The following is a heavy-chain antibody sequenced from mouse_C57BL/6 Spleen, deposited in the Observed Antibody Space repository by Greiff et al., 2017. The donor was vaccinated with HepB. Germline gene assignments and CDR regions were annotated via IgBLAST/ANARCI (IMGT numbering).Heavy chain of an antibody. CDR2: IYPGDGDT. Sequence: VQLQQSGPELVKPGASVKISCKASGYAFSSSWMNWVQQRPGKGLEWIGRIYPGDGDTNYNGKFKGKATLTADKSSSTAYMQLSSLTSEDSAVYCCARNLHWYFDVWGTGTTVTVSS. J-gene: IGHJ1*03. CDR3: ARNLHWYFDV. V-gene: IGHV1-82*01. CDR1: GYAFSSSW.